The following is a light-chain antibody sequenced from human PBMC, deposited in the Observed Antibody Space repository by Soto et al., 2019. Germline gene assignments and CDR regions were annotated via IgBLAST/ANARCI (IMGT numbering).Light chain of an antibody. V-gene: IGLV2-14*01. CDR2: EVT. CDR1: SSDIGGYNY. CDR3: AARDDSLNAVI. J-gene: IGLJ2*01. Sequence: QSALTQPASVSGSPGQSITISCTGTSSDIGGYNYVSWYQQHPGKAPKLMIYEVTNRPSGVSNRFSGSKSGNTASLTISGLQAEDEADYYCAARDDSLNAVIFGGGTQLTVL.